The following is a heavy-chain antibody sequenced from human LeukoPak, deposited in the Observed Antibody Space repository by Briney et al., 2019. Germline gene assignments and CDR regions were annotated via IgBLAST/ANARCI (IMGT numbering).Heavy chain of an antibody. CDR1: GFTVSTNN. CDR2: IYSGGNT. Sequence: GGSLRLSCAASGFTVSTNNMSWVRQAPGKGLEWVSVIYSGGNTYYADPVKGRVTISRDNSKNTLYLQINSLRAEDTAVYYCARCDSSTWYGFDYWGQGTLVTVSS. D-gene: IGHD6-13*01. J-gene: IGHJ4*02. CDR3: ARCDSSTWYGFDY. V-gene: IGHV3-53*01.